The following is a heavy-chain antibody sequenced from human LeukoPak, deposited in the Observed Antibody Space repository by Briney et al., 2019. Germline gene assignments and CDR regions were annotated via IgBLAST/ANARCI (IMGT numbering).Heavy chain of an antibody. CDR3: ARGDWAPFDY. CDR1: GFTFSDYW. D-gene: IGHD2-21*02. V-gene: IGHV3-7*04. CDR2: MDQDGGGK. J-gene: IGHJ4*02. Sequence: GGSLRLSCAASGFTFSDYWMNWVRQAPGKGLERVANMDQDGGGKYYLDSVKGRFTISRDNAKSSLYLQIDSLRAEDTAVYYCARGDWAPFDYWGRGSLLTVSS.